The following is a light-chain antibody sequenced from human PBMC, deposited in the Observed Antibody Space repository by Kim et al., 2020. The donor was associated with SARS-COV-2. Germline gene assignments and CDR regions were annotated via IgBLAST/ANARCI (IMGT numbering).Light chain of an antibody. J-gene: IGKJ4*01. V-gene: IGKV1-17*03. CDR2: AAS. Sequence: DIQMTQSPSAMSASVGDRVTITCRASQDISNYLAWFQQKPRNAPKRLIYAASSLQSGVPSRFSGSGSGTEFTLTISSLQPEDFATYYCLQHHSYPLAFGGGTKVDIK. CDR3: LQHHSYPLA. CDR1: QDISNY.